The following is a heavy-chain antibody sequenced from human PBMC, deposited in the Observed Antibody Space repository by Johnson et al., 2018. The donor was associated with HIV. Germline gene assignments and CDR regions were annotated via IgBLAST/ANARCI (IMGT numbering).Heavy chain of an antibody. V-gene: IGHV3-30*02. CDR2: IRYDGSNT. CDR3: AKDPGGGSYPNDAFDI. CDR1: GFTFSSSG. D-gene: IGHD1-26*01. J-gene: IGHJ3*02. Sequence: QVQLVESGGGLVKPGGSLRLSCAASGFTFSSSGLHWVRQAPGKGLEWVAFIRYDGSNTSYADSLKCRFTISRDNSNNTLYLQMNSLRAEDTAVYYCAKDPGGGSYPNDAFDIWGQGTMVTVSS.